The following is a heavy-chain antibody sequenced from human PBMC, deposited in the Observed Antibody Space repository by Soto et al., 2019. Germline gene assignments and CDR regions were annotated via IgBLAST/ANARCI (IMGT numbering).Heavy chain of an antibody. J-gene: IGHJ1*01. CDR1: GFTVSSNY. CDR2: IYSGGST. V-gene: IGHV3-66*01. CDR3: ARDGYDSSGYYPEYFQH. D-gene: IGHD3-22*01. Sequence: EVQLVESGGGLVQPGGSLRLSCAASGFTVSSNYRSWVRQAPGKGLEWVSVIYSGGSTYYADSVKGRFTISRDNSKNTLYLQMNSLRAEDTAVYYCARDGYDSSGYYPEYFQHWGQGTLVTVSS.